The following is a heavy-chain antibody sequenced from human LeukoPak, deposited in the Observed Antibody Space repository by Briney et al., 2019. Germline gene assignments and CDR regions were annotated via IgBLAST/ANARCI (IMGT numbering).Heavy chain of an antibody. Sequence: GASVKVSCKTSGYTFTGYYIHWVRQAPGQGLEWMGWINPDSGATICAQKFQGRVTMTRDTSINTAYMDLSRLTSDDTAVYYCARHDFEHNWFDPWGQGTLVTVSS. CDR3: ARHDFEHNWFDP. CDR1: GYTFTGYY. J-gene: IGHJ5*02. D-gene: IGHD3-3*01. CDR2: INPDSGAT. V-gene: IGHV1-2*02.